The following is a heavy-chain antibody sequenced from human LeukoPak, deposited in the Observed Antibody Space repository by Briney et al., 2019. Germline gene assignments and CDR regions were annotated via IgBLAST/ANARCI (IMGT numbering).Heavy chain of an antibody. CDR3: ARGRYNSKTDFDD. J-gene: IGHJ4*02. CDR2: IHCSGNI. D-gene: IGHD3-16*02. CDR1: GDSISSCDYY. V-gene: IGHV4-39*07. Sequence: AETLSLTCTVSGDSISSCDYYWVRIPQPPGKGLEWIGSIHCSGNIYYNPPITSRITISSDTSNNQASLRLFSVSAADTAVYYCARGRYNSKTDFDDWGQGTLVTVSS.